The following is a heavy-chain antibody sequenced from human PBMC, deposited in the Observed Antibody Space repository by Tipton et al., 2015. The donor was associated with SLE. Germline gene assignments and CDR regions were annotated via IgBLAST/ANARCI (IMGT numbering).Heavy chain of an antibody. CDR3: AISPSWYYGMDV. J-gene: IGHJ6*02. V-gene: IGHV3-33*08. CDR1: GFTFSSYG. CDR2: IWYDGSNK. D-gene: IGHD2-21*01. Sequence: SLRLSCAASGFTFSSYGMHWVRQAPGKGLEWVAVIWYDGSNKYYADSVKGQFTISRDNSKNTLYLQMNSLRAEDTAVYYCAISPSWYYGMDVWGQGTTVTVSS.